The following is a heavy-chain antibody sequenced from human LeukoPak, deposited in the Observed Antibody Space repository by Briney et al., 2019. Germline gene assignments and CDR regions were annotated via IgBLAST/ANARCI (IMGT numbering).Heavy chain of an antibody. V-gene: IGHV4-38-2*01. CDR3: ARSYDFWSGYYYDY. CDR2: IYHSGST. CDR1: GYSISSGYY. J-gene: IGHJ4*02. D-gene: IGHD3-3*01. Sequence: PSETLSLTCAVSGYSISSGYYWGWIRQPPGKGLEWIGSIYHSGSTYYNPSLKSRVTISVDTSKNQCSLKLSSVTAADTAVYYCARSYDFWSGYYYDYWGQGTLVTVSS.